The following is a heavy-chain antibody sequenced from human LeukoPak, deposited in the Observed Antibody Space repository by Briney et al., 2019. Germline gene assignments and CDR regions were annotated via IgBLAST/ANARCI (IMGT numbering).Heavy chain of an antibody. CDR2: IYPGDSDT. D-gene: IGHD5-24*01. Sequence: GESLKISCQGSRDSFTNYWIAWVRQMPGKGLEWMGIIYPGDSDTRYNPSFQGQVTISADKSISTAYLQWSSLKASDTAIYYCARREMTTPYFDNWGQGTLVTVSS. CDR1: RDSFTNYW. CDR3: ARREMTTPYFDN. V-gene: IGHV5-51*01. J-gene: IGHJ4*02.